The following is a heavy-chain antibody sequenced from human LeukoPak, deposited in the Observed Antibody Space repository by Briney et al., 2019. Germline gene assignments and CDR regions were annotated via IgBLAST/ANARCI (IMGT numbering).Heavy chain of an antibody. CDR3: ARDSCGSPSCFDY. V-gene: IGHV3-23*01. J-gene: IGHJ4*02. D-gene: IGHD2-2*01. CDR2: ISGSGGNT. Sequence: GGSLRLSCAASGFTFSSYAMNWVRQAPGKGLEWVSAISGSGGNTYYAESVKGRFTISRDNSKNTLYLQMNSLRAEDTAVYYCARDSCGSPSCFDYWGQGTLVTVSS. CDR1: GFTFSSYA.